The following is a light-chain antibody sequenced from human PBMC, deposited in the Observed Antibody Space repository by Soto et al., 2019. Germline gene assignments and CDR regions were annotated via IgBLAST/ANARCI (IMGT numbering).Light chain of an antibody. V-gene: IGLV2-14*01. Sequence: QSALTQPASVSGSPGQSITISCTGTSSDVGGYNSVSWYQQHPGKAPKFMIYEVSNRPSGVSNRFSGSKSGNTASLTISGLQAEDEADYYCSSYTSSSIPWVFGGGTQLTVL. CDR1: SSDVGGYNS. CDR2: EVS. CDR3: SSYTSSSIPWV. J-gene: IGLJ3*02.